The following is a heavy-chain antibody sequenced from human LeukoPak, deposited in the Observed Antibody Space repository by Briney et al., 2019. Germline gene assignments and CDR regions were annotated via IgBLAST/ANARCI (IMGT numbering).Heavy chain of an antibody. CDR3: ARVLSRWDRTRFDY. Sequence: PGGSLRLSCAASGFIFSSYSMNWVRQAPGKGLEWVSYISSSSSTIYYADSVKGRFTISRDNAKNSLYLQMNSLRAEDTAVYYCARVLSRWDRTRFDYWGQGTLVTVSS. V-gene: IGHV3-48*01. J-gene: IGHJ4*02. D-gene: IGHD1-26*01. CDR2: ISSSSSTI. CDR1: GFIFSSYS.